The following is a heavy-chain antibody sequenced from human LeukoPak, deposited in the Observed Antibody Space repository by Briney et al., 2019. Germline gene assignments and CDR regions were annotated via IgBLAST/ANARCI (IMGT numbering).Heavy chain of an antibody. CDR3: AKESKLRITGTTEYYFDY. V-gene: IGHV3-23*01. J-gene: IGHJ4*02. CDR2: ISGSGGST. D-gene: IGHD1-7*01. CDR1: GFTFSSYA. Sequence: AGGSLRLSCAASGFTFSSYAMSWVRQAPGKGLEWVSAISGSGGSTYYADSVKGRFTISRDNSKNTLYLQMNSLRAEDTAVYYCAKESKLRITGTTEYYFDYWGQGTLVTVSS.